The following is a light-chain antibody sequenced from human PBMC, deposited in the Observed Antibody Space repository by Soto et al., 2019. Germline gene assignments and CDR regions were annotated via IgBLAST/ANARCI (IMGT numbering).Light chain of an antibody. J-gene: IGKJ3*01. CDR2: KAS. Sequence: DIQMTQSPSTLSASVGDRVTITCRASQSISSWLAWYQQKPGKAPKLLIYKASSLESGVPSRFSGSGSGTDSPLTISSLQHDDVATYYCQQYNSYLFTFGPGTKVDIK. V-gene: IGKV1-5*03. CDR1: QSISSW. CDR3: QQYNSYLFT.